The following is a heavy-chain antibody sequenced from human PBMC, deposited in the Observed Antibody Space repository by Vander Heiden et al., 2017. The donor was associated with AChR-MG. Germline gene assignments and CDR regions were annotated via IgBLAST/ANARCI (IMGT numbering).Heavy chain of an antibody. V-gene: IGHV3-9*01. CDR1: GFRVDDYA. CDR2: ISWNSGSI. CDR3: AKEGFGAFDI. D-gene: IGHD3-10*01. J-gene: IGHJ3*02. Sequence: VQLVESGGGLLQPARSLRLFCAALGFRVDDYAMHWVRQAPGKGLEGVAGISWNSGSIGYADAVKGRFTISRDNAKNSLYLQMNSLRAEDTALYYCAKEGFGAFDIWGQGTMVTVSS.